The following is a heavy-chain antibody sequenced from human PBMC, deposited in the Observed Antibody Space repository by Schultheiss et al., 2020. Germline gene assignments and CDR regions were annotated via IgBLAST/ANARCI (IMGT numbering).Heavy chain of an antibody. J-gene: IGHJ6*04. CDR1: GFSLSTSGMR. D-gene: IGHD3-10*01. V-gene: IGHV2-70*04. CDR2: IDWDDYK. Sequence: SGPTLVKPTQTLTLTCTLSGFSLSTSGMRVSWIRQPPGKALEWLARIDWDDYKYYSTSLKTRLTISKDTSKNQVVLTMTNMDPVDTATYYCARWRFGELFSRLHVWGEGTTVNVSS. CDR3: ARWRFGELFSRLHV.